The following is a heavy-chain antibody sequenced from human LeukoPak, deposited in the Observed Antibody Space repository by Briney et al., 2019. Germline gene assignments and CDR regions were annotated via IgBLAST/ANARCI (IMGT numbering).Heavy chain of an antibody. V-gene: IGHV3-73*01. CDR1: GLGFAGSA. Sequence: GGSLRLSCAASGLGFAGSAVGWVRQPSGRGLEWVGCIRSRDKNYATIYGASVRGRFTISRDDSRNTASLQMNSLNTDDTAVYYCIRHIDYVAPDSWGQGTLVTVSS. D-gene: IGHD3-16*01. J-gene: IGHJ4*02. CDR3: IRHIDYVAPDS. CDR2: IRSRDKNYAT.